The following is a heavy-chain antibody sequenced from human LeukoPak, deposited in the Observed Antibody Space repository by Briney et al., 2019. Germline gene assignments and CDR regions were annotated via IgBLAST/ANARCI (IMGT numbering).Heavy chain of an antibody. CDR1: GFTFSGYA. CDR2: ISGSGGST. Sequence: GGSLRLPCAASGFTFSGYAMSWVRQAPGKGLEWVSAISGSGGSTYYADSVKGRFTISRDNSKNTLYLQMNSLRAEDTAVYYCAKAPDVAVAGTNFQHWGQGTLVTVSS. D-gene: IGHD6-19*01. CDR3: AKAPDVAVAGTNFQH. J-gene: IGHJ1*01. V-gene: IGHV3-23*01.